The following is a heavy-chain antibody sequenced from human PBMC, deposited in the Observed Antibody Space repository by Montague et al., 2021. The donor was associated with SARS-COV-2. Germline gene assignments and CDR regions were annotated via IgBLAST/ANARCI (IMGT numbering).Heavy chain of an antibody. Sequence: SETLSLTCAVYGGSFSGYYWSWIRHPPGKGLEWIGEINHSGSTNYDPSLKSRVTISVDTSKNQLSLKLSSVTAADTAVYYCARVRYYGSGTSLGMDVWGQGTTVTVSS. J-gene: IGHJ6*02. V-gene: IGHV4-34*01. CDR2: INHSGST. CDR1: GGSFSGYY. D-gene: IGHD3-10*01. CDR3: ARVRYYGSGTSLGMDV.